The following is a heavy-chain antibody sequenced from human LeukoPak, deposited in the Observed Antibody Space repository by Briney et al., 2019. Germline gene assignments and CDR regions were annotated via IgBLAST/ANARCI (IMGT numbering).Heavy chain of an antibody. V-gene: IGHV3-43D*03. J-gene: IGHJ4*02. CDR3: AKDSGYYGSSGYYDY. CDR1: GFTFDDYA. D-gene: IGHD3-22*01. CDR2: ISWDGGST. Sequence: GGSLRLSCAASGFTFDDYAMHWVRQAPGKGLEWVSLISWDGGSTYYADSVKGRFTISRDNSKNSLYLQMNSLRAEDTALYYCAKDSGYYGSSGYYDYWGQGTLVTVSS.